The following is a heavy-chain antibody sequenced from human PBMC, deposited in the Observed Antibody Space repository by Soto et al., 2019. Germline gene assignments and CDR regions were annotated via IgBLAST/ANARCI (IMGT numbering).Heavy chain of an antibody. V-gene: IGHV1-18*01. CDR1: GYTFTSYG. J-gene: IGHJ6*03. D-gene: IGHD2-15*01. Sequence: ASVKVSCKASGYTFTSYGMSWVRQAPGQGLEWMGWISAYNGNTNYAQKLQGRVTMTTDTSTSTAYMELRSLRSDDTAVYYCARGYCSGGSCYSGYYYMDVWGKGTTVTVSS. CDR3: ARGYCSGGSCYSGYYYMDV. CDR2: ISAYNGNT.